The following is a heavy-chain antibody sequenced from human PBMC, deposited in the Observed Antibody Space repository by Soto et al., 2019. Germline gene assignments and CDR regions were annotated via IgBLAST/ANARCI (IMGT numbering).Heavy chain of an antibody. CDR1: GFTFSNAW. Sequence: PVGSLRLSCAASGFTFSNAWMSWVRQAPGKGLEWVGRIKSKTDGGTTDYAAPVKGRFTISRDDSKNTLYLQMNSLKTEDTAVYYCTTYWTGNSASYDILTGASDAFDIWGQGTMVTVSS. CDR2: IKSKTDGGTT. CDR3: TTYWTGNSASYDILTGASDAFDI. J-gene: IGHJ3*02. V-gene: IGHV3-15*01. D-gene: IGHD3-9*01.